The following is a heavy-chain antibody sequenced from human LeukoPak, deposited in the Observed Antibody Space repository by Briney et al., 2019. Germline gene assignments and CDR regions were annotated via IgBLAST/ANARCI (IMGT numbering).Heavy chain of an antibody. CDR3: ARAFTHYYDSSGYYDGFDY. Sequence: ASVKVSCKASGYTFTGYYMHWVRQAPGQGLEWMGWINPNSGGTNYAQKFQGRVTMTRDTSISTAYMELSRLRSDDTAVYYCARAFTHYYDSSGYYDGFDYWGQGTLVTVSS. V-gene: IGHV1-2*02. D-gene: IGHD3-22*01. J-gene: IGHJ4*02. CDR2: INPNSGGT. CDR1: GYTFTGYY.